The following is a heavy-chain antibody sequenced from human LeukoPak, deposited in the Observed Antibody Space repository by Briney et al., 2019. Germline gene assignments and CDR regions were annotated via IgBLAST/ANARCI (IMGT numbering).Heavy chain of an antibody. CDR2: ISRSVMTT. Sequence: PGGSLRLSCVASGFTFSNYGMDWVRPAPGKGPEWVSFISRSVMTTYYADSVEGRFTISRDNAKNSLFLQMDSLRADDTAVYYCVRYNWNRADYWGQGTLVVVSA. CDR3: VRYNWNRADY. D-gene: IGHD1/OR15-1a*01. V-gene: IGHV3-48*03. CDR1: GFTFSNYG. J-gene: IGHJ4*02.